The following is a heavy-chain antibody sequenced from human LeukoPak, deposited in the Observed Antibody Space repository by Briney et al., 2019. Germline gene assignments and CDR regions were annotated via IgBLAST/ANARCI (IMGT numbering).Heavy chain of an antibody. CDR1: DGSISSGGYY. CDR2: IYYSGST. V-gene: IGHV4-31*03. J-gene: IGHJ4*02. Sequence: SQTLSLTCTVSDGSISSGGYYWSWIRQHPGKGLEWIGYIYYSGSTYYNPSLKSRVTISVDTSKNQFSLKLSSVTAAATAVYYCASFARRGYSYGSALDYWGQGTLVTVSS. D-gene: IGHD5-18*01. CDR3: ASFARRGYSYGSALDY.